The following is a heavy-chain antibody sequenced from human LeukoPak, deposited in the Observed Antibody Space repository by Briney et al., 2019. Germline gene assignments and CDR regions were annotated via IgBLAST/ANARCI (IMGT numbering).Heavy chain of an antibody. CDR2: ITSRAEST. D-gene: IGHD3-22*01. CDR1: GFTFSIYA. J-gene: IGHJ4*02. CDR3: ARDLAGPDFYDSSGHLSEGVSLFDY. V-gene: IGHV3-23*01. Sequence: GGSLRLSCAASGFTFSIYAMSWVRQAPGKGLQWVSSITSRAESTGYVDSVKGRFTITRDNSENTLYLQMHSLRAEDTAVYYCARDLAGPDFYDSSGHLSEGVSLFDYWGQGTLVTVSS.